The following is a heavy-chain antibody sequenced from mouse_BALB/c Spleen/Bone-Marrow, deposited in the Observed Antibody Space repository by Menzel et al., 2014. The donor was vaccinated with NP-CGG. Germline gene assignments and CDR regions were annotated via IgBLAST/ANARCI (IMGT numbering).Heavy chain of an antibody. CDR2: INPGSNNT. D-gene: IGHD2-14*01. V-gene: IGHV1-54*01. CDR3: AREWVRRMAY. J-gene: IGHJ3*01. CDR1: GYAFTNYL. Sequence: QVQLQQPGAELVRPGTSEKVSCKASGYAFTNYLIEWVKQRPGQGLEWIGMINPGSNNTNYNEKFKGKATLTADKSSRTAYTQLSSLTSDDSAVYFCAREWVRRMAYWGQGTLVTVS.